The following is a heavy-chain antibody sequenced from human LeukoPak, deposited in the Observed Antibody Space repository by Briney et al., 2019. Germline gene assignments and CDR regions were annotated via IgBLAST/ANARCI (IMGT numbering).Heavy chain of an antibody. CDR1: GFTFSSYA. V-gene: IGHV3-9*03. D-gene: IGHD6-13*01. CDR2: ISWNSGSI. J-gene: IGHJ4*02. CDR3: AKGTSSSWYRVVDY. Sequence: GGSLRLSCAASGFTFSSYAMHWVRQAPGKGLEWVSGISWNSGSIGYADSVKGRFTISRDNAKNSLYLQMNSLRAEDMALYYCAKGTSSSWYRVVDYWGQGTLVTVSS.